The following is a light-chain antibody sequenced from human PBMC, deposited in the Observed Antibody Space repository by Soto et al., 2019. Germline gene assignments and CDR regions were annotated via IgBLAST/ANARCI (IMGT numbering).Light chain of an antibody. Sequence: QSVLTQPPSASGSPGQSVTISCTGTSSDVGGYNYVSWYQQHPGKAPKLMMYEVSKRPSGVPDRFSGSKSGNTASLTVSGLQAEDEADYYCSSYAGSTPVVFGGGTKVTVL. CDR3: SSYAGSTPVV. CDR1: SSDVGGYNY. V-gene: IGLV2-8*01. CDR2: EVS. J-gene: IGLJ2*01.